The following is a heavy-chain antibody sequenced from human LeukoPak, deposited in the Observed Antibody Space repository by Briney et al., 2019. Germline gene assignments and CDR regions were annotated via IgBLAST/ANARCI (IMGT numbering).Heavy chain of an antibody. CDR2: IKSKTDGGTT. V-gene: IGHV3-15*01. CDR3: TTDQWGYSYGIFDY. Sequence: PGGSLRLPCAASGFTFSNAWMSWVRQAPGKGLDWVGRIKSKTDGGTTGYAAPVKGRITISRDDSKNTLYLQMNSLKTEDTAVYYCTTDQWGYSYGIFDYWGQGTLVTVSS. CDR1: GFTFSNAW. D-gene: IGHD5-18*01. J-gene: IGHJ4*02.